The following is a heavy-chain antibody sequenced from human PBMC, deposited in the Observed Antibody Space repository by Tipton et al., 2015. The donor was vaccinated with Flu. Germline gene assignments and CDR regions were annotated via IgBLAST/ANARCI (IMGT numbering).Heavy chain of an antibody. J-gene: IGHJ1*01. V-gene: IGHV4-59*01. D-gene: IGHD6-13*01. CDR3: ARGSSWYLHFQH. Sequence: TLSLTCTVSGGSISSYYWSWIRQPPGKGLEWIGYIYYSGSTNYNPSPKSRVTISVDTSKNQFSLKLSSMTAADTAVYYCARGSSWYLHFQHWGQGTLVTVSS. CDR2: IYYSGST. CDR1: GGSISSYY.